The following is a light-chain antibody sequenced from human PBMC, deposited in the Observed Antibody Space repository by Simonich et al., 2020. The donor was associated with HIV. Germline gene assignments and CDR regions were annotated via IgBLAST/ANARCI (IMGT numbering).Light chain of an antibody. CDR3: QQSYSIPFT. J-gene: IGKJ2*01. V-gene: IGKV1-39*01. CDR1: QSITSD. Sequence: DSQMTQSPSTLSASVGDRVTITCRASQSITSDLNWYQQKPGEAPKLLIYSASDLESGVPSRFSGSGFGTDFTLTISSLQPEDFASYYCQQSYSIPFTFGQGTKLDIK. CDR2: SAS.